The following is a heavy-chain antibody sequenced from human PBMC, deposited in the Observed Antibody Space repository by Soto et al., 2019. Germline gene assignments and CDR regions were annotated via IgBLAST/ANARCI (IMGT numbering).Heavy chain of an antibody. CDR1: GFTFSSYS. V-gene: IGHV3-48*01. D-gene: IGHD4-17*01. J-gene: IGHJ3*02. Sequence: GGSLRLSCAASGFTFSSYSMNWVRQAPGKGLEWVSYISSSSSTIYYADSVKGRFTISRDNAKNSLYLQMNSLRAEDTAVYYFARDRDYGDYVNAFDIWGQGTMVTVSS. CDR2: ISSSSSTI. CDR3: ARDRDYGDYVNAFDI.